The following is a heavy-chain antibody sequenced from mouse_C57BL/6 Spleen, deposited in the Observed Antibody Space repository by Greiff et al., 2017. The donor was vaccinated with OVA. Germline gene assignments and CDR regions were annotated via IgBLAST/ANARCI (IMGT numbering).Heavy chain of an antibody. CDR3: ARDYGSSSFAY. J-gene: IGHJ3*01. Sequence: QVQLQQPGAELVKPGASVKLSCKASGYTFTSYWMHWVKQRPGRGLEWIGRIDPNSGGTKYNEKFKSKATLTVDKPSSTAYMQVSSLTSEDSAVYYCARDYGSSSFAYWGQVTLVTVSA. D-gene: IGHD1-1*01. CDR1: GYTFTSYW. CDR2: IDPNSGGT. V-gene: IGHV1-72*01.